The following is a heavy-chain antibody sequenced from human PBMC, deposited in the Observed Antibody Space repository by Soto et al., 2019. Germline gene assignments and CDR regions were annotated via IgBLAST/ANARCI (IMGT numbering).Heavy chain of an antibody. D-gene: IGHD2-15*01. CDR2: IKQDGNDK. J-gene: IGHJ6*03. CDR3: VRGCGSLNCPYYLDV. Sequence: EVQLVESGGGLVQPGGSPRLSCVASGFTFSTYWMSWVRLAPGTGLEWVATIKQDGNDKYYLDSVKGRFAISRDNAENSLYLQMSGLRPDDTAVYYCVRGCGSLNCPYYLDVWGKGTTVTVSS. V-gene: IGHV3-7*01. CDR1: GFTFSTYW.